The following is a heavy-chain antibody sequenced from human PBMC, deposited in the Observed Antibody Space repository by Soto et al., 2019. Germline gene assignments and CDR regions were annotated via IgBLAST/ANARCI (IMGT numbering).Heavy chain of an antibody. J-gene: IGHJ6*03. CDR1: GGSFSGYY. CDR2: INHSGST. D-gene: IGHD6-13*01. CDR3: ARGNSSSWHGNYYYYMDV. V-gene: IGHV4-34*01. Sequence: PSETLSLTCAVYGGSFSGYYWSWIRQPPGKGLEWIGEINHSGSTNYNPSLKSRVTISVDTSKNQFSLKLSSVTAADTAVYYCARGNSSSWHGNYYYYMDVWGKGTTVTVSS.